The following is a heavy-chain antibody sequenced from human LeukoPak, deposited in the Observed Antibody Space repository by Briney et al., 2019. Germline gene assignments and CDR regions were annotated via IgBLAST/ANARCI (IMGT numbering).Heavy chain of an antibody. V-gene: IGHV3-64*01. CDR3: AREEPPGSIDY. D-gene: IGHD1-14*01. CDR1: GFVFNSHP. Sequence: GGSLRLSCAASGFVFNSHPMHWVRQAPGKGLECVSAISGNGDSTYYANSVKGRFTISRDNSRNTLYLQMGSLRAEDTALYYCAREEPPGSIDYWGQGTLVTVSS. J-gene: IGHJ4*02. CDR2: ISGNGDST.